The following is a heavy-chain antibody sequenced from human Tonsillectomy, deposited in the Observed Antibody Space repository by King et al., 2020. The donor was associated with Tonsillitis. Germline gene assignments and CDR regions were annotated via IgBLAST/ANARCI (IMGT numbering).Heavy chain of an antibody. D-gene: IGHD4-17*01. CDR3: ARNRDYGDYVDF. Sequence: QLQESGPGLVRPSQTLSLICSVSGDSLTSGGYFWSWIRQHPDKGLEWIGSIYHSGPTYHTPSLRSRLFMSVDTSKNQFSLRLTSVTAADTDVYYCARNRDYGDYVDFWGQGTLGAASS. CDR2: IYHSGPT. CDR1: GDSLTSGGYF. J-gene: IGHJ4*02. V-gene: IGHV4-31*03.